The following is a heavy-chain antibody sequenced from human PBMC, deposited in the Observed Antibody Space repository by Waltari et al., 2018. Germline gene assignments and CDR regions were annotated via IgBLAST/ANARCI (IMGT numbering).Heavy chain of an antibody. J-gene: IGHJ4*02. V-gene: IGHV4-34*01. CDR1: GGSFSGYY. D-gene: IGHD3-10*01. CDR3: ARGSRRSMVQGVIFLDY. CDR2: INHSGST. Sequence: QVQLQQWGAGLLKPSETLSLTCAVYGGSFSGYYWSWIRQPPGKGLEWIGEINHSGSTNYNPSLKSRVTISVDTSKNQFSLKLSSVTAADTAVNYCARGSRRSMVQGVIFLDYWGQGTLVTVSS.